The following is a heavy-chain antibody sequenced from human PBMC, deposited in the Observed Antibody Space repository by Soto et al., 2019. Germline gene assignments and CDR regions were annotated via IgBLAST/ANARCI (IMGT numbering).Heavy chain of an antibody. V-gene: IGHV4-31*03. D-gene: IGHD5-18*01. Sequence: QVQLQESGPGLVKPSQSLSLTCTDSGGSFSSGGYYWSCIRQHPGKGLEWIGYIYYSGSTYYNPSLKSRVTLSVDTSKNQFSRKLSSVTAADTAVYYCARDQAGRGYSYGMNGMDVWGQGTTVTVSS. J-gene: IGHJ6*02. CDR3: ARDQAGRGYSYGMNGMDV. CDR2: IYYSGST. CDR1: GGSFSSGGYY.